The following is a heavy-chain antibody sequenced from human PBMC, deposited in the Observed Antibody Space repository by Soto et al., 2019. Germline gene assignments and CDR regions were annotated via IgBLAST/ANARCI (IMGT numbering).Heavy chain of an antibody. D-gene: IGHD4-17*01. Sequence: QLQLQESGPGLVKPSETLSLTCTVSGGSISSSSYYWGWIRQPPGKGLEWIGSIYYSGSTYYNPSLKSRVTISVDTSKNKFSLKLSSVTAADTAVYYCARLTPTVTTLIDYWGQGTLVTVSS. CDR3: ARLTPTVTTLIDY. CDR1: GGSISSSSYY. CDR2: IYYSGST. V-gene: IGHV4-39*01. J-gene: IGHJ4*02.